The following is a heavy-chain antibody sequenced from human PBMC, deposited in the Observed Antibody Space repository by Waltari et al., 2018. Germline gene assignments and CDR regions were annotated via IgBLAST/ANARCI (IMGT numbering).Heavy chain of an antibody. CDR2: IIPILGIA. CDR1: GGTFSSYA. J-gene: IGHJ4*02. CDR3: ATTPDYGDFYFDY. Sequence: QVQLVQSGAEVKKPGSSVKVSCKASGGTFSSYAISWVRQAPGQGLEWMGRIIPILGIANYAQKFQGRVTITADEPTSTAYMELSSLRSEDTAVYYCATTPDYGDFYFDYWGQGTLVTVSS. V-gene: IGHV1-69*04. D-gene: IGHD4-17*01.